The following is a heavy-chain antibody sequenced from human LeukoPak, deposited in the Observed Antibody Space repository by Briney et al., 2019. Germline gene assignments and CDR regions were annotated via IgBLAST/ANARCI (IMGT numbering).Heavy chain of an antibody. CDR2: ISAYNGNT. V-gene: IGHV1-18*01. D-gene: IGHD3-10*01. CDR3: ASALLWFGELSPGAFDI. CDR1: GYTFTSYG. Sequence: GASVKVSCKASGYTFTSYGISWVRQAPGQGPEWMGWISAYNGNTNYAQKLQGRVTMTTDTSTSTAYMELRSLRSDDTAVYYCASALLWFGELSPGAFDIWGQGTMVTVSS. J-gene: IGHJ3*02.